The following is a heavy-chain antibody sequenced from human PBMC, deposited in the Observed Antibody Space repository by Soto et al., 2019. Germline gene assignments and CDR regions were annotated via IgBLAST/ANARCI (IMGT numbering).Heavy chain of an antibody. J-gene: IGHJ6*02. CDR3: AKDTVSAIEV. CDR1: GFDFSNSW. V-gene: IGHV3-74*03. CDR2: INSDGSGT. Sequence: EVQLVESGGGLVQPGGSLRLSCAASGFDFSNSWIHWVRQGPGTGLVWVSHINSDGSGTTYADSVKGRFTISRDNAKNTVYLQMTRLCAEDTAVYYCAKDTVSAIEVWGQGTTVTVSS. D-gene: IGHD2-15*01.